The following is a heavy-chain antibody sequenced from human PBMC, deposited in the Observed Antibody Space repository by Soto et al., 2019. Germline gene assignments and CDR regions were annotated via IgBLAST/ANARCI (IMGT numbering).Heavy chain of an antibody. V-gene: IGHV3-72*01. CDR1: GFTLSDHY. J-gene: IGHJ4*02. D-gene: IGHD5-18*01. Sequence: GGCVRLACEGSGFTLSDHYIDWVRQAPWNGLEWVGPSRNRGNNYVTEYAASVKCRFTISRDDSKNSVHLQITSLKTADTARYHCVTYFGYISGIWRPGTLVTASP. CDR2: SRNRGNNYVT. CDR3: VTYFGYISGI.